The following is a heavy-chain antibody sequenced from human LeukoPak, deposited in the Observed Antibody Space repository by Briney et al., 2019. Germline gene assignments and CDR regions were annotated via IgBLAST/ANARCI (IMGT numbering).Heavy chain of an antibody. CDR1: GFTFSSYG. CDR3: ARSPHILTGENFDY. Sequence: PGGSLRLSCAASGFTFSSYGMHWVRQAPGKGLEWVAFIRYDGSNKYYADSVKGRFTMSRDNSKNTLYLQVNSLRFDDTAVYYCARSPHILTGENFDYWGQGTLVTVSS. CDR2: IRYDGSNK. V-gene: IGHV3-30*02. D-gene: IGHD3-9*01. J-gene: IGHJ4*02.